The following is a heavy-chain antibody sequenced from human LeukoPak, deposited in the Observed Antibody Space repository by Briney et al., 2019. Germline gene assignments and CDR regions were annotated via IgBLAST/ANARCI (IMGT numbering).Heavy chain of an antibody. CDR2: IYSGGNT. D-gene: IGHD6-13*01. V-gene: IGHV3-53*01. CDR3: ATYSSSWYCFDY. CDR1: GFTVSTNY. J-gene: IGHJ4*02. Sequence: GGSLRLSCAASGFTVSTNYMSWVRQAPGKGLEWVSVIYSGGNTYYADSVKGRFTISRDNSKNTLYLQMNSLRAEDTAVYYCATYSSSWYCFDYWGQGTLVTVSS.